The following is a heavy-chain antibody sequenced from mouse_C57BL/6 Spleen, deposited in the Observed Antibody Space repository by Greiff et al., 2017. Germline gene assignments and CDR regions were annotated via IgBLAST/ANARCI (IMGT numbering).Heavy chain of an antibody. CDR2: ISSGSSTF. V-gene: IGHV5-17*01. D-gene: IGHD2-3*01. CDR3: ARPSMVTTPYYYAMDY. J-gene: IGHJ4*01. CDR1: GFTFSDYG. Sequence: EVNVVESGGGLVKPGGSLKLSCAASGFTFSDYGMHWVRQAPEKGLEWVAYISSGSSTFYYADTVKGRFTISRDKAKNTLFLQMTSLRSEDTAMYYCARPSMVTTPYYYAMDYWGQGTSVTVSS.